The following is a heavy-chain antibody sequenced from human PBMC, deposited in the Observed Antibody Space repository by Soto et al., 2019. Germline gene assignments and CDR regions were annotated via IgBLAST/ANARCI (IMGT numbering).Heavy chain of an antibody. V-gene: IGHV4-30-2*01. CDR3: AREALTVTNNWCDP. D-gene: IGHD4-17*01. CDR1: GGSISSGGYS. CDR2: IYHSGST. Sequence: SETLSLTCAVSGGSISSGGYSWSWIRQPPGKGLEWLGYIYHSGSTYYNPSLKSRVTISVDRSKNQFSLKLSSVTAADTAVYYCAREALTVTNNWCDPWGQGTLVTVSS. J-gene: IGHJ5*02.